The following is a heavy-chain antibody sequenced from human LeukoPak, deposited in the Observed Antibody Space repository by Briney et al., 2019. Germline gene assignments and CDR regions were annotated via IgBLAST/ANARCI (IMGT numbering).Heavy chain of an antibody. Sequence: PGGSLRLSCAASGFTFSSYWMHWVRQAPGKGLVWVSRIKSDGSTNYADSVKGRFTISRDNAKNTVSLQMNSLRAEDTAVYYCAKFFLQYSGYGAFDYWGQGTLVTVSS. CDR3: AKFFLQYSGYGAFDY. CDR1: GFTFSSYW. J-gene: IGHJ4*02. V-gene: IGHV3-74*01. CDR2: IKSDGST. D-gene: IGHD5-12*01.